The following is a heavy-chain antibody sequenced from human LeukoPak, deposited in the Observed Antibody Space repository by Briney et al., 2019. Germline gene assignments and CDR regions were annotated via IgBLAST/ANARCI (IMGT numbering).Heavy chain of an antibody. Sequence: ETLSLTCTVSGGSISSSSYYWGWIRQPPGKGLEWVSSISSSSSYIYYADSVKGRFTISRDNAKNSLYLQMNSLRAEDTAVYYCARVIGDYYMDVWGKGTTVTVSS. V-gene: IGHV3-21*01. D-gene: IGHD3-16*01. CDR2: ISSSSSYI. CDR1: GGSISSSS. J-gene: IGHJ6*03. CDR3: ARVIGDYYMDV.